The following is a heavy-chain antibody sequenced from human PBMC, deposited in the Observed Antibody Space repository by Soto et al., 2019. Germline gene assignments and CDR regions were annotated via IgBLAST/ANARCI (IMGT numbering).Heavy chain of an antibody. CDR1: GYTFTGYY. J-gene: IGHJ6*02. D-gene: IGHD5-12*01. CDR3: ASASLLHSVVAATDYYYYGMDV. Sequence: ASVKVSCKASGYTFTGYYMHWVRQAPGQGLEGMGWINPNSGGTNHAQKFQGWVTMTRDTSISTAYMELSRLRSDDTAVYYCASASLLHSVVAATDYYYYGMDVWGQGTTVTVS. V-gene: IGHV1-2*04. CDR2: INPNSGGT.